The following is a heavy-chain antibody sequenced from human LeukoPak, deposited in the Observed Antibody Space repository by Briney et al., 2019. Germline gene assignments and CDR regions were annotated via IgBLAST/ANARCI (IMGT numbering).Heavy chain of an antibody. V-gene: IGHV4-39*01. CDR3: ARYGGTLDY. D-gene: IGHD4-23*01. Sequence: SEALSLTCTVSGGSISSSSYYWGWIRQPPGKGLEWIGSIYYSGSTYYNPSLKSRVTISVDTSKNQFSLKLSSVTAADTAVYYCARYGGTLDYWGQGTLVTVSS. J-gene: IGHJ4*02. CDR2: IYYSGST. CDR1: GGSISSSSYY.